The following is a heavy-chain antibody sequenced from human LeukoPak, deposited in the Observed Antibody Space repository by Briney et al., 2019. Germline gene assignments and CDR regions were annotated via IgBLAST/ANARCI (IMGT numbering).Heavy chain of an antibody. CDR1: GYTFTSYD. CDR3: ARSTVTTFFEDY. V-gene: IGHV1-8*01. Sequence: ASVKVSCKASGYTFTSYDFNWVRQATGQRPEWMGWMSPNSGDTGYAQKFQGRVTMTRDTSISTAYMELSRLRSDDTAVYYCARSTVTTFFEDYWGQGTLVTVSS. CDR2: MSPNSGDT. D-gene: IGHD4-17*01. J-gene: IGHJ4*02.